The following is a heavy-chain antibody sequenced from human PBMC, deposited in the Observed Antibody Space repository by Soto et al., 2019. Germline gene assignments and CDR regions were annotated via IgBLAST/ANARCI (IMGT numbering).Heavy chain of an antibody. J-gene: IGHJ6*02. D-gene: IGHD1-26*01. CDR1: GFTFSNDG. Sequence: QVQLLESGGGVVQPGRSLSLSCAASGFTFSNDGMHWVRQAPCKGLEWVAIIWHDGNNKYYADSVRGLFIISRDNSKNRLYLQMNSLRAEDTAVYYCASDLVGASDSYGLDVWGQGTPVTVSS. V-gene: IGHV3-33*01. CDR2: IWHDGNNK. CDR3: ASDLVGASDSYGLDV.